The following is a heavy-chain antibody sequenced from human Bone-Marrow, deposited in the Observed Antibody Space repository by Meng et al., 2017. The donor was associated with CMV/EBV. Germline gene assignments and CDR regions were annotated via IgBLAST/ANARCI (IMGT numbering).Heavy chain of an antibody. CDR3: ARAYSNIWPNWFAP. V-gene: IGHV1-18*01. J-gene: IGHJ5*02. CDR2: ISAYNGNT. Sequence: ASVKVSCKASGYTFTSYGISWVRQAPGQGLEWMGWISAYNGNTNYAQKLQGRVTMTTDTSTSTAYMELRSLRSDDTAVYYCARAYSNIWPNWFAPWGQGTLVTVSS. CDR1: GYTFTSYG. D-gene: IGHD6-13*01.